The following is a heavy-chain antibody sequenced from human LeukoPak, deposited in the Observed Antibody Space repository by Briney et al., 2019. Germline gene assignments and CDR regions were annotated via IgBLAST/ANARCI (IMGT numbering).Heavy chain of an antibody. CDR1: GFTFRSNW. D-gene: IGHD1-1*01. J-gene: IGHJ4*02. V-gene: IGHV3-7*01. CDR2: INQDGSQT. CDR3: AKYNDCDFDY. Sequence: GGSLRLSCAASGFTFRSNWMSWVRQAPGKGLEWVAKINQDGSQTKYVDSVKGRFTISRDNAKNSLHLQMNSLRADDTAVYYCAKYNDCDFDYWGQGTLVTVSP.